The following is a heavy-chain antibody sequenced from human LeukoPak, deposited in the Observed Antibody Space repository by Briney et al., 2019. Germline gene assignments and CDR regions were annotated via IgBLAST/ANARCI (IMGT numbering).Heavy chain of an antibody. D-gene: IGHD3-22*01. Sequence: KTSETLSLTCTVSGGSISSYYWSWIRQPPGKGLEWLGYIYYSGSTNYNPSLKSRVTISVDTSKNQFSLKLGSVTAADTAVYYCARGGPLYDSSGYYEDYYYYYGMDVWGQGTTVTVSS. CDR2: IYYSGST. CDR3: ARGGPLYDSSGYYEDYYYYYGMDV. J-gene: IGHJ6*02. CDR1: GGSISSYY. V-gene: IGHV4-59*01.